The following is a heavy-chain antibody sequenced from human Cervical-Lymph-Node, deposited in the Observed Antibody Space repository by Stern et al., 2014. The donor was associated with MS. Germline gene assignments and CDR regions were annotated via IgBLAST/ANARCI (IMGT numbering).Heavy chain of an antibody. D-gene: IGHD2-15*01. J-gene: IGHJ6*02. Sequence: EMQLVESGGGLVQPGGSLRLSCAASGFTISDYDMHWVRQVRGKRLEWVSAIGTGGDIYYLDSVKGRFTISRENAKNSLYLQMNSLRVGDTAVYYCARDVVGMDLWGQGTTVTVAS. CDR2: IGTGGDI. V-gene: IGHV3-13*01. CDR1: GFTISDYD. CDR3: ARDVVGMDL.